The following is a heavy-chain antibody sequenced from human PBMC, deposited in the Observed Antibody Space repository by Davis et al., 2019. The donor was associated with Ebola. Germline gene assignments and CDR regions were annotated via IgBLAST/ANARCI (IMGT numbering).Heavy chain of an antibody. V-gene: IGHV3-30*02. CDR3: AKRAVAANNIYYGMDV. D-gene: IGHD6-19*01. Sequence: GSLLKISCAAPGFTFNIFDMHWVRQAPGRGLEWVAFVRSHGSDDHYADSVKGRFTISRDNSKNTLYLQMNSLRAEDTAVYYCAKRAVAANNIYYGMDVWGQGTAVTVSS. CDR2: VRSHGSDD. CDR1: GFTFNIFD. J-gene: IGHJ6*02.